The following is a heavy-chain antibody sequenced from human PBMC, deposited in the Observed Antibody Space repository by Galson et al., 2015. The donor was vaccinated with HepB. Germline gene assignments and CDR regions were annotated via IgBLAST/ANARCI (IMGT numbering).Heavy chain of an antibody. J-gene: IGHJ3*02. CDR2: ISGGGGST. CDR1: GFIFSNYG. V-gene: IGHV3-23*01. CDR3: AKNRYYDSGNSPRDAFHI. Sequence: SLRLSCAASGFIFSNYGMSWVRQAPGKGLEWVSSISGGGGSTYYADSVEGRFTISRDNSKNTLYLQMSSLRAEDTALYYCAKNRYYDSGNSPRDAFHIWGQGTMVTVSS. D-gene: IGHD3-22*01.